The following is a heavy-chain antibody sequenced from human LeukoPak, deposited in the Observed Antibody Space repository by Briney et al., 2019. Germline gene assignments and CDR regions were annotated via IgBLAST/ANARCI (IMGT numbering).Heavy chain of an antibody. CDR2: IYPGDSDT. J-gene: IGHJ4*02. Sequence: GESLQISCKGSGYSFTSYWIGWVRPLPGKGLEWMGIIYPGDSDTRYSPSFQGQVTISADKSISTAYLQWSSLKASDTAMYYCARREGNYYDSSGYYYFDYWGQGTLVTVSS. CDR3: ARREGNYYDSSGYYYFDY. CDR1: GYSFTSYW. V-gene: IGHV5-51*01. D-gene: IGHD3-22*01.